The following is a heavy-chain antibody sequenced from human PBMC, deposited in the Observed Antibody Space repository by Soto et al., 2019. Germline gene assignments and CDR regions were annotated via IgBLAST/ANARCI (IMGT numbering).Heavy chain of an antibody. CDR3: ARSTTTDAWFDP. Sequence: GGSLRLSCAASGFTVSSNYMSWVRQAPGKGLEWVSVIYSGGSTYYADSVKGRFTISRDNSKNTLYLQMNSLRAEDTAVYYCARSTTTDAWFDPWGQGTLVTVSS. V-gene: IGHV3-53*01. J-gene: IGHJ5*02. CDR2: IYSGGST. CDR1: GFTVSSNY. D-gene: IGHD1-1*01.